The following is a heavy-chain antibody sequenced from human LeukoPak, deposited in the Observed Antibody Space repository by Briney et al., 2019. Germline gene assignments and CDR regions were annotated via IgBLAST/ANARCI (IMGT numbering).Heavy chain of an antibody. V-gene: IGHV3-64D*09. J-gene: IGHJ6*02. CDR3: VRGYSFGPYGMDV. CDR2: ISDSGGST. D-gene: IGHD2-15*01. CDR1: GFTFSNYA. Sequence: PGGSLRLSCSASGFTFSNYAMHWVRQAPGKGLEYVSVISDSGGSTYYADSVKGRFTISRDNSKNTLYLQMSSLRAEDTAVYFCVRGYSFGPYGMDVWGQGTTVTVSS.